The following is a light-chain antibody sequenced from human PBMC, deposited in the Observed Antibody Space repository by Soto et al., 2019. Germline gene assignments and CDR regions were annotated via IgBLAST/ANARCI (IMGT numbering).Light chain of an antibody. CDR1: DNIGPW. CDR3: QHYDSFSRT. CDR2: KAA. V-gene: IGKV1-5*03. J-gene: IGKJ1*01. Sequence: DIHISHSPSTLSASVGDRVAITCRASDNIGPWVAWYQQKPGKAPKLLIFKAANLADEVPSRFAGSGSGTDFTLTITRLQPDDFATYYCQHYDSFSRTFGQGTKVDIK.